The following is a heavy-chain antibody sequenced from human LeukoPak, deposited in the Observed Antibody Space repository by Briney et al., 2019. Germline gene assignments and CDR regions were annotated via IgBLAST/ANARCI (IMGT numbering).Heavy chain of an antibody. D-gene: IGHD4-17*01. V-gene: IGHV1-69-2*01. CDR2: VDPEDGET. Sequence: ASVKISCKASGYTFTDYYMHWVQQAPGKGLEWMGRVDPEDGETIYAEKFQGRVTITADTSTDTAYMELSSLRSEDTAEYYCATEDYGDYQYWGQGTLVTVSS. CDR3: ATEDYGDYQY. J-gene: IGHJ4*02. CDR1: GYTFTDYY.